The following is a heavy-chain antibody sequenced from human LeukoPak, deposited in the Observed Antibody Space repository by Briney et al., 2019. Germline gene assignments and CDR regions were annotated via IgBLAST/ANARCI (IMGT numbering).Heavy chain of an antibody. CDR1: GFTFSSYA. V-gene: IGHV3-23*01. Sequence: GGSLRLSCAASGFTFSSYAMSWARQAPGKGLEWVSAISGSGGSTYYADSVKGRFTISRDNSKNTLYLQMNSLRAEDTAVYYCAKDHYYDSSGYYWVPGFFDYWGQGTLVTVSS. CDR2: ISGSGGST. CDR3: AKDHYYDSSGYYWVPGFFDY. J-gene: IGHJ4*02. D-gene: IGHD3-22*01.